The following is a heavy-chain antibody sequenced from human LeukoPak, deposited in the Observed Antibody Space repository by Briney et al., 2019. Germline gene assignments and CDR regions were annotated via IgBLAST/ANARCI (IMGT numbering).Heavy chain of an antibody. Sequence: GGSLRLSCAASGFTFDDYAMHWVRQAPGKGLEWVRGISWNSGSIGYADSVKGRFTISRDNAKTSLYLQMNSLRAEDMALYYCAKCHGTNSYGYNDALDIWGQGTMVTVSS. V-gene: IGHV3-9*03. CDR3: AKCHGTNSYGYNDALDI. CDR2: ISWNSGSI. CDR1: GFTFDDYA. D-gene: IGHD5-18*01. J-gene: IGHJ3*02.